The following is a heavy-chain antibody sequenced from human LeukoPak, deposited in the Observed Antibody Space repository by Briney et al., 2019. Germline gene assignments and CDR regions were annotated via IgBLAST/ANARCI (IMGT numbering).Heavy chain of an antibody. CDR1: GFTFSSYS. V-gene: IGHV3-21*04. CDR2: ISSSSSYI. J-gene: IGHJ4*02. D-gene: IGHD2-2*01. Sequence: GGSLRLSCAASGFTFSSYSMNWVRQAPGKGLEWVSSISSSSSYIYYADSVKGRFTISRDNSKNTLYLQMNSLRAEDTAVYHCARGYCSTTSCYWGGYFDSWGQGTLVTVSS. CDR3: ARGYCSTTSCYWGGYFDS.